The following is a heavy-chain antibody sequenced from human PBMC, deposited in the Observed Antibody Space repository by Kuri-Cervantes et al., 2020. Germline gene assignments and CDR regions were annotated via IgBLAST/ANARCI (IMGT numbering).Heavy chain of an antibody. D-gene: IGHD3-10*01. J-gene: IGHJ5*02. CDR3: AREAKGSNWFDP. Sequence: ASVKVSCKASGYTFTSYDINWVRQATGQGLEWMGWMNPNSGNTGYAQKFQGRVTMTRNTSISTAYIELSSLRSEDTAVYYCAREAKGSNWFDPWGQGTLVTVSS. CDR1: GYTFTSYD. V-gene: IGHV1-8*01. CDR2: MNPNSGNT.